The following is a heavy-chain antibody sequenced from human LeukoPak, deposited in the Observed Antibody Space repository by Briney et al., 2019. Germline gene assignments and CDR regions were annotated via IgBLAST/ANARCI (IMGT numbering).Heavy chain of an antibody. CDR2: INPNSGGT. CDR1: GYTFTGYY. Sequence: VASVKVSCKASGYTFTGYYMHWVRQAPGQGLEWMGWINPNSGGTNYAQKFQGWVTMTRDTSISTAHMELSRLRSDDTAVYYCARGDCSSTSCYRDWFDPWGQGTLVTVAS. CDR3: ARGDCSSTSCYRDWFDP. V-gene: IGHV1-2*04. D-gene: IGHD2-2*02. J-gene: IGHJ5*02.